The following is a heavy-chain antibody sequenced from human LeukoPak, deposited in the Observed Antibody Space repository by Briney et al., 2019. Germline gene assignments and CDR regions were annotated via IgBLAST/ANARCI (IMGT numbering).Heavy chain of an antibody. CDR3: ARGGATGRGDY. V-gene: IGHV4-59*08. CDR2: IYYSGST. J-gene: IGHJ4*02. Sequence: SETLSLTCTVSGGSISSYYWSWIRQPPGKGLEWIGYIYYSGSTHYNSSLKSRVTISVDTSKNQFSLKLSSVTAADTAVYYCARGGATGRGDYWGQGTLVTVSS. D-gene: IGHD1-1*01. CDR1: GGSISSYY.